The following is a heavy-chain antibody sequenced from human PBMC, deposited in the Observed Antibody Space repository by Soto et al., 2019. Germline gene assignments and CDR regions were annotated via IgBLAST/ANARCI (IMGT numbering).Heavy chain of an antibody. V-gene: IGHV4-59*01. CDR1: GGSISSYY. D-gene: IGHD6-19*01. Sequence: SETLSLTCTVSGGSISSYYWSWIRQPPGKGLEWIGYIYYSGSTNYNPSLKSRVTISVDTSKNQFSLKLSSVTAADTAVYYCASSSHSKYSSGWNFDYWGQGTLVTVSS. CDR3: ASSSHSKYSSGWNFDY. CDR2: IYYSGST. J-gene: IGHJ4*02.